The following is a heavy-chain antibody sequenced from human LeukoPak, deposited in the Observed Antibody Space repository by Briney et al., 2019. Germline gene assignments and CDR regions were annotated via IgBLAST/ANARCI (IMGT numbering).Heavy chain of an antibody. Sequence: ASVKVSCKPSGYTFTSYDINWVRQATGQGLEWMGWMNPDSGNTGYAQKFQGRVTITRNTSISTAYMELSSLRSDDTAVYYCARGVVAATLYSYMDVWGKGTTVTVSS. CDR2: MNPDSGNT. J-gene: IGHJ6*03. V-gene: IGHV1-8*03. CDR1: GYTFTSYD. CDR3: ARGVVAATLYSYMDV. D-gene: IGHD2-15*01.